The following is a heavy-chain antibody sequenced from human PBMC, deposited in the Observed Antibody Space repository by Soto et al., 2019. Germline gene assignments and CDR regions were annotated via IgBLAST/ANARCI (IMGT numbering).Heavy chain of an antibody. Sequence: VKVSCKASGYTFTSYYMHWVRQAPGQGFEWMGIINPSGGSTSYAQKFQGRVTMTRDTSTSTVYMELSSLRSEDTAVYYCARVIREQQLANPHAFDIWGQGTMVTVSS. J-gene: IGHJ3*02. D-gene: IGHD6-13*01. CDR2: INPSGGST. CDR3: ARVIREQQLANPHAFDI. CDR1: GYTFTSYY. V-gene: IGHV1-46*03.